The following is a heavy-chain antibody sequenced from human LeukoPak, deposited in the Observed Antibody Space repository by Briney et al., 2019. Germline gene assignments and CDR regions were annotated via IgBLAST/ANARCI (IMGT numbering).Heavy chain of an antibody. Sequence: SETLSLTCAVYGGSFSGYYWSWIRQPPGKGLEWIGEINHSGSTNYNPSLKSRVTISVDTSKNQFSLKLSSVTAADTAVYYCARHNYYDSSGYYRLDYYYYYGMDVWGQGTTVTVSS. CDR2: INHSGST. J-gene: IGHJ6*02. D-gene: IGHD3-22*01. CDR1: GGSFSGYY. V-gene: IGHV4-34*01. CDR3: ARHNYYDSSGYYRLDYYYYYGMDV.